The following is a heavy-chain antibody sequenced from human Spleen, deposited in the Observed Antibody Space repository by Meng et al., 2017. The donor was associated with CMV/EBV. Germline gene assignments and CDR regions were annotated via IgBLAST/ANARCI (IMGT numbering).Heavy chain of an antibody. D-gene: IGHD3-3*01. J-gene: IGHJ4*02. V-gene: IGHV3-23*01. CDR3: ARWVDYDFWSGNSYYFDY. CDR2: ISGSGGST. Sequence: GESLKISCAASGFTFSSYAMSWVRQAPGKGLEWVSAISGSGGSTYYADSVKGRFTISRDNAKNSLSLQMNSLRAEDTAVYFCARWVDYDFWSGNSYYFDYWGRGTLVTVSS. CDR1: GFTFSSYA.